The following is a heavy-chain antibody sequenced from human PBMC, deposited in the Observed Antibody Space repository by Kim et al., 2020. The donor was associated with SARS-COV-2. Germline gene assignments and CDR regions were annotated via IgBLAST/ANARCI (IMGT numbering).Heavy chain of an antibody. CDR3: ARVRTVTGWFDP. D-gene: IGHD4-4*01. J-gene: IGHJ5*02. V-gene: IGHV4-59*01. Sequence: NQHTSLKSRVTITVDTSKNQFSLKLSSMTAADTAVYYCARVRTVTGWFDPWGQGTLVTVSS.